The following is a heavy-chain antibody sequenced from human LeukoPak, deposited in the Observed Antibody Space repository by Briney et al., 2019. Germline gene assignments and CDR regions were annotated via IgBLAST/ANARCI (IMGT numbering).Heavy chain of an antibody. J-gene: IGHJ4*02. V-gene: IGHV3-21*01. Sequence: GGSLRLSCAASGFTFSSYSMNWVRQAPGKGLEWVSSISSSCSYIYYADSVKGRFTISRDNAKNSLYLQMNSLRAEDTAVYYCARAYCSGGSCYPFDYWGQGTLVTVSS. D-gene: IGHD2-15*01. CDR2: ISSSCSYI. CDR1: GFTFSSYS. CDR3: ARAYCSGGSCYPFDY.